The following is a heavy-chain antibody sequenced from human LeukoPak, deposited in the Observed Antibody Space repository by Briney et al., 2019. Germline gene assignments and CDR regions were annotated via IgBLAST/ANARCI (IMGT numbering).Heavy chain of an antibody. D-gene: IGHD2-2*01. V-gene: IGHV3-23*01. CDR2: ISGSGGST. CDR1: GFTFSSYA. J-gene: IGHJ6*03. CDR3: AKASPIVVVPAAILRGAYYYMDV. Sequence: GGSLRLSCAASGFTFSSYAMSWVRQAPGKGLEWVSAISGSGGSTYYADSVKGRFTISRDNSKNTLYLQMNSLRAEDTAVYYCAKASPIVVVPAAILRGAYYYMDVWGKGTTVTVSS.